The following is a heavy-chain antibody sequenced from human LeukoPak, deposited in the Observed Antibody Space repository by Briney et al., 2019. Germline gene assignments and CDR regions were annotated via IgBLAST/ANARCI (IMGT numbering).Heavy chain of an antibody. CDR3: ARVAGYGDYDGYYGMDV. CDR2: ICSSGSTI. J-gene: IGHJ6*02. CDR1: GFTFSYYY. Sequence: GGALRLSCAASGFTFSYYYMSWIRQAPGKGVAGVSYICSSGSTIYYADSVKGRFTISRDNAKNSLYLQMNSLRAEDTAVYYCARVAGYGDYDGYYGMDVWGQGTTVTVSS. V-gene: IGHV3-11*01. D-gene: IGHD4-17*01.